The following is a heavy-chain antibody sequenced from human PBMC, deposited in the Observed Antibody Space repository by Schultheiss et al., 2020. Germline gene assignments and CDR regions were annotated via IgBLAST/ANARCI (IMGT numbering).Heavy chain of an antibody. CDR2: IYHSGST. V-gene: IGHV4-30-2*01. J-gene: IGHJ4*02. CDR1: GGSISSGGYS. CDR3: ARTGYGGLYYFDY. Sequence: SQTLSLTCTVSGGSISSGGYSWSWIRQPPGKGLEWIGYIYHSGSTYYNPSLKSRVTISVDRSKNQFSLKLSSVTAADTAVYYCARTGYGGLYYFDYWGQGTLVTVSS. D-gene: IGHD3-16*01.